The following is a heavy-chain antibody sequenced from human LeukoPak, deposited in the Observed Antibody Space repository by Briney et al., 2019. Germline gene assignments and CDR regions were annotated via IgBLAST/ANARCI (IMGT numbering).Heavy chain of an antibody. CDR2: INPNSGGT. Sequence: ASVKVSCKASGYTFTGYYMHWVRQAPGQGLEWMGRINPNSGGTNYAQKFQGRVTMTRDTSISTAYMELSRLRSDDTAVYYCARRYSSGWYYFDYWGQGTLVTVSS. CDR1: GYTFTGYY. CDR3: ARRYSSGWYYFDY. V-gene: IGHV1-2*06. J-gene: IGHJ4*02. D-gene: IGHD6-19*01.